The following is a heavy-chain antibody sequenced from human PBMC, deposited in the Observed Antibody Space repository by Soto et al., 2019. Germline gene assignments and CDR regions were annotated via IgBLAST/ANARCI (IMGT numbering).Heavy chain of an antibody. CDR2: IYSGGST. D-gene: IGHD3-10*01. CDR1: VLSVSSDH. V-gene: IGHV3-53*01. Sequence: EVQLVESGGGLIQPGGSLRLSCAVSVLSVSSDHMSWVRQAPGKGLEWVSIIYSGGSTYYADSVMGRFTISRDHFANTLYLQMSSLRAEDTAMYYCARGALVRGVVTLDYWGQGTLVTVSS. J-gene: IGHJ4*02. CDR3: ARGALVRGVVTLDY.